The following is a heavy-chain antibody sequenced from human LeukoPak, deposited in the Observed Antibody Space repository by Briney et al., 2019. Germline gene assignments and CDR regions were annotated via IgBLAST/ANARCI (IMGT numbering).Heavy chain of an antibody. CDR2: INGDGSTT. CDR3: ARDYAGSPDY. D-gene: IGHD3-10*01. CDR1: GFTFSTYW. V-gene: IGHV3-74*03. Sequence: GSLRLSCTASGFTFSTYWINWVRQSPGKGLVWVALINGDGSTTTHADSVKGRFTISRDNAKSTAYLQMNSLRDEDTAVYFCARDYAGSPDYWGQGTLVTVSA. J-gene: IGHJ4*02.